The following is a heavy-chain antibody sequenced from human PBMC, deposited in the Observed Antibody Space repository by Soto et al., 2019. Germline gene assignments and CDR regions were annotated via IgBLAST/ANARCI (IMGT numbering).Heavy chain of an antibody. CDR1: GDSISNLDYF. CDR3: ARGRYCLTGRCFPNWFDS. CDR2: IYKSATT. D-gene: IGHD7-27*01. Sequence: SETLSLTCSVSGDSISNLDYFWAWIRQPPGQALEYIGYIYKSATTYYNPSFESRVAISVDTSKSRFSLNVTSVTAADTAVYFCARGRYCLTGRCFPNWFDSWGQGALVTVSS. V-gene: IGHV4-30-4*01. J-gene: IGHJ5*01.